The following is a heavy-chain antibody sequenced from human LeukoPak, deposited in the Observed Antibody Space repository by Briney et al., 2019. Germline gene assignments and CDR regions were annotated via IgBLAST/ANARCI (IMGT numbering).Heavy chain of an antibody. J-gene: IGHJ4*02. V-gene: IGHV3-30*02. D-gene: IGHD4-23*01. Sequence: PGGPLRLSCAASGFTFSSYGMHWVRQAPGKGLEWVAFIRYDGSNKYYADSVKGRFTISRDNSKNTLYLQMNSLRAEDTAVYYCAKEMDTVVTRDYFDYWGQGTLVTVSS. CDR2: IRYDGSNK. CDR3: AKEMDTVVTRDYFDY. CDR1: GFTFSSYG.